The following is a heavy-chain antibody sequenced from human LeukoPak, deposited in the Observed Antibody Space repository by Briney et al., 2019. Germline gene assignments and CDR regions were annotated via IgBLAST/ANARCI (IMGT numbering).Heavy chain of an antibody. V-gene: IGHV3-48*03. CDR3: ARDVTGQWLVL. J-gene: IGHJ4*02. Sequence: PGGSLRLSCAASGFTFSSYEMNWVRQAPGKGLEWVSYISSSGSTIYYADSVKGRFTISRDNAKNSLYLQMNSLRADDTAVYYCARDVTGQWLVLWGQGTLVTVSS. CDR1: GFTFSSYE. CDR2: ISSSGSTI. D-gene: IGHD6-19*01.